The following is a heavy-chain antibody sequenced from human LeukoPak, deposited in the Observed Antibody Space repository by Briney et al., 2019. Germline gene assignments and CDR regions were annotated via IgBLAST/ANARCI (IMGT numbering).Heavy chain of an antibody. V-gene: IGHV1-2*02. J-gene: IGHJ5*02. D-gene: IGHD2-2*01. CDR2: INPNSGGT. CDR1: VYTFTNYD. CDR3: ARGGDIVVVPAALSWFDP. Sequence: ASVKVSCKASVYTFTNYDINWVRQAPGQGLEWMGWINPNSGGTNYAQKFQGRVTMTRDTSISTAYMELSGLRSDHTAVYYCARGGDIVVVPAALSWFDPWGQGTLVTVSS.